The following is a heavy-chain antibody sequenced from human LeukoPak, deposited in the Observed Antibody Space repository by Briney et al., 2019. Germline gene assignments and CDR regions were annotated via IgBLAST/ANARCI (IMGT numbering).Heavy chain of an antibody. D-gene: IGHD3-22*01. Sequence: SETLSLTGTVSGGSIRSYYWSWIRQPPGKGLEWIGYIYYSGSTNYNPSLKSRVTISVGTSKNQFSLKLSSVTAADTAVYYCARASPLYYYDSSGYYFDYWGQGTLVTVSS. V-gene: IGHV4-59*01. CDR2: IYYSGST. CDR3: ARASPLYYYDSSGYYFDY. J-gene: IGHJ4*02. CDR1: GGSIRSYY.